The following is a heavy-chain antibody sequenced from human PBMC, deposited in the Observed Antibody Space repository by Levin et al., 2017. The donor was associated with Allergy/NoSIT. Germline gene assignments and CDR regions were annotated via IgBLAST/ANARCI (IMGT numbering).Heavy chain of an antibody. D-gene: IGHD2-2*01. Sequence: GGSLRLSCAASGFSVSGNSMNWVRQAPGKGLEWVSVIYSGGSIYYADSVKGRFTISRDNSKNTLYLQMNSLRAEDTAVYYCASLDTQLPHVYWGQGTLVTVSS. J-gene: IGHJ4*02. V-gene: IGHV3-53*01. CDR1: GFSVSGNS. CDR3: ASLDTQLPHVY. CDR2: IYSGGSI.